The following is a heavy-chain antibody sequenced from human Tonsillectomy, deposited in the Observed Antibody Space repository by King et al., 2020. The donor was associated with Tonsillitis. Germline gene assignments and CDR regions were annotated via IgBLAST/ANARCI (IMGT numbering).Heavy chain of an antibody. Sequence: VQLVQSGAEVRKPGASVKVSCKASGYTITNHYIHWVRQAPGQGLEWMGIINPSVGSTTYAQKFQDRVTMTRDTSTSTVYMKLSSLRSDDTAVYYWTRGRAHLTAVAAIDYWGQGTLVTVSS. CDR2: INPSVGST. D-gene: IGHD5-18*01. V-gene: IGHV1-46*03. CDR3: TRGRAHLTAVAAIDY. J-gene: IGHJ4*02. CDR1: GYTITNHY.